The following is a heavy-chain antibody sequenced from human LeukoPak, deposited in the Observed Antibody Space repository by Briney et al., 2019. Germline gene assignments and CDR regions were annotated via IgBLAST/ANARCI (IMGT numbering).Heavy chain of an antibody. V-gene: IGHV3-23*01. J-gene: IGHJ4*02. Sequence: PGGSLRLSCAASGFTFSSYAMSWVRQAPGKGLEWVSAISGSGGSTYYADSVKGRFTISRDNSKNTLYLQMNSLRAEDTAVYYCAALVGYSYGTFDYWGQGTLVTVSS. D-gene: IGHD5-18*01. CDR2: ISGSGGST. CDR1: GFTFSSYA. CDR3: AALVGYSYGTFDY.